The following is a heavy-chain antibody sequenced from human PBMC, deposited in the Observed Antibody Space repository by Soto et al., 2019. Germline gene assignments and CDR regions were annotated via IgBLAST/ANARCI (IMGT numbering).Heavy chain of an antibody. CDR3: ARGGEMLSYDFWRGYYSTHTRNYYYGMDV. J-gene: IGHJ6*02. D-gene: IGHD3-3*01. Sequence: ASVKVSCKASGYTFTSYDINWVRQATGQGLEWMGWMNPNSGNTGYAQKFQGRVTMTRNTSISTAYMELSSLRSEDTAVYYCARGGEMLSYDFWRGYYSTHTRNYYYGMDVWG. V-gene: IGHV1-8*01. CDR2: MNPNSGNT. CDR1: GYTFTSYD.